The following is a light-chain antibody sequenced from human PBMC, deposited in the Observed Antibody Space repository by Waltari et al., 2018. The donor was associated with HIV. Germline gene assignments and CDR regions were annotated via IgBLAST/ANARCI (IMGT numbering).Light chain of an antibody. CDR2: DAS. Sequence: EIVLTQSPATLSVSPGEGATLSCRASQSVSSYLAWYQQKPGQAPRLLIYDASNRATGIPARFSGSGSGTDFTLTISSLEPEDFAVYYCQQRSNWPALTFGGGTKVEIK. J-gene: IGKJ4*01. V-gene: IGKV3-11*01. CDR3: QQRSNWPALT. CDR1: QSVSSY.